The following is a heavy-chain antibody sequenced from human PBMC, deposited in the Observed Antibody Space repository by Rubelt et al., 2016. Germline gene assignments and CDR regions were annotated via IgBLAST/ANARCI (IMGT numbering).Heavy chain of an antibody. CDR3: ARGARRYSMDPRNAFDI. CDR2: INAGNGNP. D-gene: IGHD4-11*01. V-gene: IGHV1-3*01. J-gene: IGHJ3*02. CDR1: GYTFTSYA. Sequence: QVQLVQSGAEVKKPGASVKVSCKASGYTFTSYAMHWVRQAPGQRLERMGWINAGNGNPNYAQKLQGRVTRPTDTPTRTAYMELRSLRSDDTAVYYCARGARRYSMDPRNAFDIWGQGTMVTVSS.